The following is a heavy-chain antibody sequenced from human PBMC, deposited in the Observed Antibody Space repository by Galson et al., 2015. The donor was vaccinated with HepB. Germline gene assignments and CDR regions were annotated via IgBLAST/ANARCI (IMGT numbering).Heavy chain of an antibody. CDR1: GFTFSNAW. Sequence: SLRLSCAASGFTFSNAWMSWVRQTPGRGLEWVANMKGDGSEKNSVGSENGRFIISRDNAKNSVYLQMNSLRVEDSAVYYCARGHYGMDVWGQGTTVTVSS. V-gene: IGHV3-7*03. J-gene: IGHJ6*02. CDR3: ARGHYGMDV. CDR2: MKGDGSEK.